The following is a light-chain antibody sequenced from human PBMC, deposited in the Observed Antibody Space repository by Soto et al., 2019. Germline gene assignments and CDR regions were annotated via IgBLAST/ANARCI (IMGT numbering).Light chain of an antibody. V-gene: IGKV1-6*01. Sequence: AIQMTQSPSSMSASVGDSVTITCRASQGIRGDLGWYQHKPGKAPQIMIYYESTLQTGVPQRFSGSGSGTELSLTISRLQPEDFATYYCLKYYNFPRTCGQGTKVDIK. CDR1: QGIRGD. CDR3: LKYYNFPRT. J-gene: IGKJ1*01. CDR2: YES.